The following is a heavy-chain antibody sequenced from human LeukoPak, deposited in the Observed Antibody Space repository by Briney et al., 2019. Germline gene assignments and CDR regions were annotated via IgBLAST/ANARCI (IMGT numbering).Heavy chain of an antibody. Sequence: ASVKVSCKASGGTFSSYAITWVRQAPGQGLEWMGRIIPIFGTANYAQKFQGRVTITTDESTSTAYMELSTLRSDDTAVYYCVRERPPGDSSSWFLEGYFDIWGQGTLVTVSS. CDR1: GGTFSSYA. D-gene: IGHD6-13*01. CDR2: IIPIFGTA. V-gene: IGHV1-69*05. CDR3: VRERPPGDSSSWFLEGYFDI. J-gene: IGHJ4*02.